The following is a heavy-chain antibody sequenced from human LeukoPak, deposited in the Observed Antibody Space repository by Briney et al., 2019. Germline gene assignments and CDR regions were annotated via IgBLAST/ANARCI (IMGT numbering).Heavy chain of an antibody. V-gene: IGHV3-23*01. CDR3: AKVARVTMIVVVIRDINWFDP. D-gene: IGHD3-22*01. J-gene: IGHJ5*02. CDR1: GFTFSSYA. CDR2: ISGSGGST. Sequence: SGGSLRLSCAASGFTFSSYAMSWVRQAPGKGLEWVSAISGSGGSTYYADSVKGRFTISRDNSKNTLYLQMNSLRAGDTAVYYCAKVARVTMIVVVIRDINWFDPWGQGTLVTVSS.